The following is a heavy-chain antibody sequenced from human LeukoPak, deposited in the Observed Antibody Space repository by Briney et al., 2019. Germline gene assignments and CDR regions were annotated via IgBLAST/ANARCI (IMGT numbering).Heavy chain of an antibody. D-gene: IGHD4-17*01. J-gene: IGHJ6*03. V-gene: IGHV4-59*01. CDR2: IYYSGST. CDR3: ARIGSTVTTYYYYYYMDV. Sequence: SETLSLTCTVSGGSISSYYWSWIRQPPGKGLEWIGYIYYSGSTNYNPSLKSRVTISVDTSKNQFSLKLSSVTAAETAVYYCARIGSTVTTYYYYYYMDVWGKGTTVTVSS. CDR1: GGSISSYY.